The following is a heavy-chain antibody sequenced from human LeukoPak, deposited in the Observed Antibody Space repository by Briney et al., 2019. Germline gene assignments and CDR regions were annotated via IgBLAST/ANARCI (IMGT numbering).Heavy chain of an antibody. V-gene: IGHV3-23*01. D-gene: IGHD6-13*01. CDR3: AKEYSSSWYSKRAYFDY. CDR1: GFTFSNYA. Sequence: GGSLRLSCAASGFTFSNYAMRWVRQAPGKGLEWVSGISGSGDSTYYADSVKGRFTISRDNSKNTLYLQMNSLRAEDTAVYYCAKEYSSSWYSKRAYFDYWGQGTLVTVSS. J-gene: IGHJ4*02. CDR2: ISGSGDST.